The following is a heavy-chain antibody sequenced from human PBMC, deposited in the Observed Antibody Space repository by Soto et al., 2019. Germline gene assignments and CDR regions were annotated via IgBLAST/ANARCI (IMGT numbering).Heavy chain of an antibody. J-gene: IGHJ4*02. V-gene: IGHV1-69*01. Sequence: QVQLVQSGAEVKKPGSSVKVSCKASGGTFSSYAISWVRQAPGQGLEWMGGIIPIFGTANYAQKFQGRVTIPADESTSSAYMELSSLRYEDTAVYYCASGGLYYDYVWGSYRYDYWGQGTLVTVSS. D-gene: IGHD3-16*02. CDR1: GGTFSSYA. CDR2: IIPIFGTA. CDR3: ASGGLYYDYVWGSYRYDY.